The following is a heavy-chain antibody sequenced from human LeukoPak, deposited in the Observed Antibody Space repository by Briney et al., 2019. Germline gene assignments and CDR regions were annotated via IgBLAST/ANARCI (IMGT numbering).Heavy chain of an antibody. CDR3: ARGQYGGTFGGVIIHVSGFDY. V-gene: IGHV3-21*01. CDR2: ITIGIRYI. J-gene: IGHJ4*02. D-gene: IGHD3-16*02. CDR1: GFTFSTYG. Sequence: GGSLRLSCAASGFTFSTYGMNWVRQAPGKGLAWVSFITIGIRYIYYADSVKGRFTISRDNAKNSLYLQMNSLRAEDTAVYYCARGQYGGTFGGVIIHVSGFDYWGQGTLVTVSS.